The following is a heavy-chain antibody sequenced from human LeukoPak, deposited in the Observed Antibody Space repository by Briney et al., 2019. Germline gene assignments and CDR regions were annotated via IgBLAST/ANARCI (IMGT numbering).Heavy chain of an antibody. D-gene: IGHD3-9*01. V-gene: IGHV4-31*03. CDR1: GGSISSGGYY. Sequence: PSETLSLTCTVSGGSISSGGYYWSWIRQHPGKGLEWIGYIYYSGSTYYNPSLKSRVTISVDTSKNQSSLKLSSVTAADTAVYYCARVVRYYDILTGPGGFDYWGQGTLVTVSS. CDR2: IYYSGST. J-gene: IGHJ4*02. CDR3: ARVVRYYDILTGPGGFDY.